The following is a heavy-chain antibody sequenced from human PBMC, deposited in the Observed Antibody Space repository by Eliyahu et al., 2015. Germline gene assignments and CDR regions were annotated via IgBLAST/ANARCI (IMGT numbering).Heavy chain of an antibody. Sequence: EVQLVESGGGLVKPGGSLRLXCAASGFTFSSYSMNWVRQAPGKGLEWVSSISSSSSYIYYADSVKGRFTISRDNAKNSLYLQMNSLRAEDTAVYYCASMVQDGFDYWGQGTLVTVSS. D-gene: IGHD3-10*01. CDR2: ISSSSSYI. V-gene: IGHV3-21*01. CDR3: ASMVQDGFDY. CDR1: GFTFSSYS. J-gene: IGHJ4*02.